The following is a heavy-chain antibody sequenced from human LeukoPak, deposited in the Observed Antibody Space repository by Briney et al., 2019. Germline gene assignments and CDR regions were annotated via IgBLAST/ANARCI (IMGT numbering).Heavy chain of an antibody. V-gene: IGHV4-30-4*08. CDR3: ARWDTAMDY. CDR1: GFTVSSNY. CDR2: IYYSGST. D-gene: IGHD5-18*01. Sequence: LRLSCAASGFTVSSNYMSWVRQAPGKGLEWIGYIYYSGSTYYNPSLRSRVTISVDTSKNQFSLKLSSVTAADTAVYYCARWDTAMDYWGQGTLVTVSS. J-gene: IGHJ4*02.